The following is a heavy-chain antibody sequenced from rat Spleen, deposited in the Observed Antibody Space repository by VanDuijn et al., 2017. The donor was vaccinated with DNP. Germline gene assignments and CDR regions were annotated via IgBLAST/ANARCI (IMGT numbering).Heavy chain of an antibody. CDR2: ISYDGSSI. D-gene: IGHD4-2*01. Sequence: EVQLVESGGGLVQPGRSLKLSCAASGFIFRDYYMAWVRQAPTKGLEWVASISYDGSSIYYRDSVKGRFTISRDNARTTLYLQMDSLRSDDTAAYYCARHGDNFDFSYWGQGVMVTVSS. V-gene: IGHV5-7*01. J-gene: IGHJ2*01. CDR3: ARHGDNFDFSY. CDR1: GFIFRDYY.